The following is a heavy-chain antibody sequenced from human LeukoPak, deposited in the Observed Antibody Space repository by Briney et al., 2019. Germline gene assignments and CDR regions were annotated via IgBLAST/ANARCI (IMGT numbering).Heavy chain of an antibody. CDR3: AKLPDYDFWSGYTFDY. Sequence: SGGSLRLSCAASGFTFSSYAMSWVGQAPGKGLEWVSAISGSGGSTYYADSVKGRFTISRDNSKNTLYLQMNSLRAEDTAVYYCAKLPDYDFWSGYTFDYWGQGTLVTVSS. CDR1: GFTFSSYA. V-gene: IGHV3-23*01. CDR2: ISGSGGST. D-gene: IGHD3-3*01. J-gene: IGHJ4*02.